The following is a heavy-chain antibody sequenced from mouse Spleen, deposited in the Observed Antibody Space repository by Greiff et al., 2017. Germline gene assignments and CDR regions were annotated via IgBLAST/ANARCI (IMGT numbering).Heavy chain of an antibody. CDR1: GYSITSGYY. V-gene: IGHV3-6*01. Sequence: EVKLQESGPGLVKPSQSLSLTCSVTGYSITSGYYWNWIRQFPGNKLEWMGYISYDGSNNYNPSLKNRISITRDTSKNQFFLKLNSVTTEDTATYYCASDLLLRSMDYWGQGTSVTVSS. CDR2: ISYDGSN. D-gene: IGHD1-1*01. J-gene: IGHJ4*01. CDR3: ASDLLLRSMDY.